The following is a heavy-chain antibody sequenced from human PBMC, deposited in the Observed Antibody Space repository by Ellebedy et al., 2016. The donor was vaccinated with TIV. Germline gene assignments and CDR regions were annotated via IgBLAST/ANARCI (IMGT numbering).Heavy chain of an antibody. CDR3: ARDGSYFYDSSGYYGRIYYYYGMDV. CDR1: GGSISSYF. V-gene: IGHV4-59*01. CDR2: IYYSGST. J-gene: IGHJ6*02. D-gene: IGHD3-22*01. Sequence: SETLSLTCTVSGGSISSYFWSWIRQPPGKGLEWIGYIYYSGSTNYNPSLKSRVTISVDTSKNQFSLKLRSVTAADTAVYYCARDGSYFYDSSGYYGRIYYYYGMDVWGQGTTVTVSS.